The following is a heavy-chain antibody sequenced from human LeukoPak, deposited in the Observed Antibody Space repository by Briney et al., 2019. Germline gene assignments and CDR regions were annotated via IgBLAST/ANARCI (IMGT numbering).Heavy chain of an antibody. D-gene: IGHD3-10*01. J-gene: IGHJ4*02. CDR2: ISSSSSTI. V-gene: IGHV3-48*01. Sequence: GGSLRLSCAASGFTFSSYSMNWVRQAPGKGLEWVSYISSSSSTIYYADSVKGRFTISRDNAKNSLYQQMNSLRAEDTAVYYCARDRITMVRGVIRNYFDYWGQGTLVTVSS. CDR3: ARDRITMVRGVIRNYFDY. CDR1: GFTFSSYS.